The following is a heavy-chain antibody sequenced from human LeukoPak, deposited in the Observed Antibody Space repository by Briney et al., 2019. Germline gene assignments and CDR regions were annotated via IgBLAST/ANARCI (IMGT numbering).Heavy chain of an antibody. D-gene: IGHD2-21*02. CDR1: GYSFTAFY. CDR3: VREGGGDRGRAFDM. Sequence: ASVKVSCKASGYSFTAFYIHWVRQAPGQGLEWMGWIHPRSGDTSYAQKFQGRVSMSRDTSTSTVYMELSSLRSEDTAVYYCVREGGGDRGRAFDMWGQGTMVTVSS. V-gene: IGHV1-2*02. CDR2: IHPRSGDT. J-gene: IGHJ3*02.